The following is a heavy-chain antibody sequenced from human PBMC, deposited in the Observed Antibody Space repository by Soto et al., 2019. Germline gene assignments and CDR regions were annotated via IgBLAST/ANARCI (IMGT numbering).Heavy chain of an antibody. D-gene: IGHD3-3*01. V-gene: IGHV3-23*01. CDR3: AKVSGVWNGHFDY. CDR1: GFAFRSYA. CDR2: ISGSADST. Sequence: DVQLSESGGDLVQPGGSVRLSCAASGFAFRSYAMTWVRQAPGKGLEWVSLISGSADSTHYSDSVKGPFTISRDNSNSAVYLQRASLSIEDTGIYYCAKVSGVWNGHFDYWGQGAMFTVSS. J-gene: IGHJ4*02.